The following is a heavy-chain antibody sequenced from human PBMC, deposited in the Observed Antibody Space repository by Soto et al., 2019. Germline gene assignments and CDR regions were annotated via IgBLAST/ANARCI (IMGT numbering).Heavy chain of an antibody. Sequence: EVQLVESEGGLVKPGGSLRLSCAASGFTFNTYAMNWVRQAPGGGLEWVSSISSTSTYIYYADSVQGRVTISRDNAKNSLFLQLNSLRAEDTAVYYCARGYRGVPSQYEVNDAFDIWGQGTMVTVSS. CDR1: GFTFNTYA. CDR3: ARGYRGVPSQYEVNDAFDI. J-gene: IGHJ3*02. V-gene: IGHV3-21*01. CDR2: ISSTSTYI. D-gene: IGHD3-10*01.